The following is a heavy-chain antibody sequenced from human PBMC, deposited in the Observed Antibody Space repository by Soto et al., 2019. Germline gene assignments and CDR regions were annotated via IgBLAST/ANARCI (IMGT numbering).Heavy chain of an antibody. CDR1: GYTFHTYG. D-gene: IGHD6-6*01. V-gene: IGHV1-18*01. Sequence: GASVKVSCKASGYTFHTYGITWVRQAPGQGLEWMGWISTYNGNTEYVQKFQDRVTMTTDPSTRTAYMELRSLRSDDTAVYYCARKCSSPTWFNPSDQGPLVTVSS. J-gene: IGHJ5*02. CDR2: ISTYNGNT. CDR3: ARKCSSPTWFNP.